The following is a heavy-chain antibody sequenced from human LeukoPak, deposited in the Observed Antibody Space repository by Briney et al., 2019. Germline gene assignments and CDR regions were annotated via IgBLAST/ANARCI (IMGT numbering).Heavy chain of an antibody. Sequence: PSETLSLTCSVSGGSISYYYWTWIRQPPGKGLEWIGRIYTSGGTNYNPSLKSRVTMSVDTSKNQFSLKLSSVTAADTAVYYCARGVVPASHFDYWGQGTLVTVSS. V-gene: IGHV4-4*07. CDR3: ARGVVPASHFDY. CDR2: IYTSGGT. J-gene: IGHJ4*02. CDR1: GGSISYYY. D-gene: IGHD2-2*01.